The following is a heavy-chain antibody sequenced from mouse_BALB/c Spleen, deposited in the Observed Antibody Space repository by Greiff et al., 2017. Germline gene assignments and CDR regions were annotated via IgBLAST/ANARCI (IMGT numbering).Heavy chain of an antibody. J-gene: IGHJ2*01. V-gene: IGHV5-9-3*01. CDR2: ISSGGSYT. CDR3: ARLQTGTGYFDY. D-gene: IGHD4-1*01. Sequence: DVKLVESGGGLVKPGGSLKLSCAASGFTFSSYAMSWVRQTPEKRLEWVATISSGGSYTYYPDSVKGRFTISRDNAKNTLYLQMSSLRSEDTAMYYCARLQTGTGYFDYWGQGTTLTVSS. CDR1: GFTFSSYA.